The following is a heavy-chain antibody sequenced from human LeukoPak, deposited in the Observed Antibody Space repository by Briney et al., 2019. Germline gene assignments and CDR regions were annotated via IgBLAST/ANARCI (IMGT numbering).Heavy chain of an antibody. D-gene: IGHD6-19*01. J-gene: IGHJ4*02. V-gene: IGHV3-9*01. CDR2: ISWNSGSI. CDR1: GFTFDDYA. CDR3: AKDSGTGWLDWNFDY. Sequence: PGGSLRLSCAASGFTFDDYAMHWVRQAPGKGLEWVSGISWNSGSIGYADSVKGRFTISRDNAKNSLYLQMNSLRAEDTALYYCAKDSGTGWLDWNFDYWGQGTLVTVSS.